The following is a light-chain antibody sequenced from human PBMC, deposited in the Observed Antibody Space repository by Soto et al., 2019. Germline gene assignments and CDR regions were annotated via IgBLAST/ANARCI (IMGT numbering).Light chain of an antibody. CDR1: RDISNS. Sequence: DIQMTPPPSSLSASVGDRVTITCQASRDISNSLNCYQQKPGKAPDLLIYDASTLETGVPSRFSASGSGTDFTFTISSLHPEDVSTYCCQQSYHTPQTFGQGTKVEI. V-gene: IGKV1-33*01. CDR3: QQSYHTPQT. J-gene: IGKJ1*01. CDR2: DAS.